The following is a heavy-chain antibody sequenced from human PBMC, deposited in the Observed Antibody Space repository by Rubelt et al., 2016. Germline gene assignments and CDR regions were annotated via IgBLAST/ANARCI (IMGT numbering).Heavy chain of an antibody. D-gene: IGHD3-16*01. Sequence: ASGFTFDDYTMHWVRQAPGKGLEWVSLISWDGGSTYYADSVKGRFTISRDNSKNSLYLQMNSLRTEDTALYYCGKEVNGGSFDYWGQGTLVTVSS. V-gene: IGHV3-43*01. CDR3: GKEVNGGSFDY. CDR2: ISWDGGST. J-gene: IGHJ4*02. CDR1: GFTFDDYT.